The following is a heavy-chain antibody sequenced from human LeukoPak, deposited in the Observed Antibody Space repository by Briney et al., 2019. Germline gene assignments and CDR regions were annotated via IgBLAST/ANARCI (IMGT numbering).Heavy chain of an antibody. D-gene: IGHD4-17*01. CDR3: ARANYYGEDFDY. J-gene: IGHJ4*02. CDR2: INPNSGGT. V-gene: IGHV1-2*02. Sequence: GASVKVSCKASGYTFTGYYMHWVRQPPGQGLEWMGWINPNSGGTNYAQKFQGRVTMTRDTSISTAYMELSRLRLDDTAVYYCARANYYGEDFDYWGQGTLVTVSS. CDR1: GYTFTGYY.